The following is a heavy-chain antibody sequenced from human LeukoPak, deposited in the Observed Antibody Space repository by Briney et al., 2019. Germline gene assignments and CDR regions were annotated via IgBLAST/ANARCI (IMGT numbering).Heavy chain of an antibody. Sequence: GRSLRLSCAASGFTFSSYAMHWVRQAPGKGLEWVAVISYDGSNKYYADSVKGRFTTSRDNSKNTLYLQMNSLRAEDTAVYYCAKDQAYGPGAPYGMDVWGQGTTVTVSS. CDR2: ISYDGSNK. J-gene: IGHJ6*02. D-gene: IGHD2-2*01. CDR3: AKDQAYGPGAPYGMDV. CDR1: GFTFSSYA. V-gene: IGHV3-30-3*01.